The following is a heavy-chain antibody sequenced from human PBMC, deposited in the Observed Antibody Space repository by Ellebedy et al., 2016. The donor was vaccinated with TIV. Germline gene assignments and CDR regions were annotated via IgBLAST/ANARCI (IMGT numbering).Heavy chain of an antibody. Sequence: AASVKVSCKVPGDTLIESAMHWVRQAPGKGLEWMGGFDVEDGETIYAQKFQGRVTMTEDKSTATAYMELSSLGSEDTAVYYCARRTAGYYVPDYWGQGTLVTVSS. D-gene: IGHD3-10*02. CDR3: ARRTAGYYVPDY. V-gene: IGHV1-24*01. CDR2: FDVEDGET. CDR1: GDTLIESA. J-gene: IGHJ4*02.